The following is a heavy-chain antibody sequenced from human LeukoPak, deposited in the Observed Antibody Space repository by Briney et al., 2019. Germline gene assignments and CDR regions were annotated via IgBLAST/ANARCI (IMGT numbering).Heavy chain of an antibody. J-gene: IGHJ4*02. CDR1: GGSFSGYY. D-gene: IGHD3-22*01. CDR2: INHSGGT. Sequence: PSETLSLTCTVYGGSFSGYYWSWIRQPPGKGLEWIGEINHSGGTKYKSSLKSRVTISLDTSKNQLSLKLTSVTAADTAVYYCARGYYDSSGYCLDYWGQGTLVTVSS. V-gene: IGHV4-34*01. CDR3: ARGYYDSSGYCLDY.